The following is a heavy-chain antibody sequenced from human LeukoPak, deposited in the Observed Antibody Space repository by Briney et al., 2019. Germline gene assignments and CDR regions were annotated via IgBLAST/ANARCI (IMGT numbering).Heavy chain of an antibody. D-gene: IGHD6-19*01. V-gene: IGHV1-18*01. CDR3: ARGSFSSGWYPSFDY. J-gene: IGHJ4*02. CDR1: GYTFTSYG. CDR2: ISAYNGNT. Sequence: ASVKVSCKASGYTFTSYGISWVRQAPGQGLEWMGWISAYNGNTNYAQKLQGRVTVTTDTSTSTAYMELRSLRSDDTAVYYCARGSFSSGWYPSFDYWGQGTLVTVSS.